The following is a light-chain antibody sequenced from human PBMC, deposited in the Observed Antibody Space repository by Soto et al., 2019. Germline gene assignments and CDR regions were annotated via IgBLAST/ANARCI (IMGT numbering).Light chain of an antibody. CDR1: QSVSSSQ. V-gene: IGKV3-20*01. J-gene: IGKJ4*01. CDR2: AAS. Sequence: EVLFTQSPGTLSLSPGERATLSCRASQSVSSSQLAWFQQKPGQAPRILIYAASSRDAGIPDRFSGSGSGTDCTLTISRLEPEDFAVYYCQQYGSAPHTFGGGTKVDIK. CDR3: QQYGSAPHT.